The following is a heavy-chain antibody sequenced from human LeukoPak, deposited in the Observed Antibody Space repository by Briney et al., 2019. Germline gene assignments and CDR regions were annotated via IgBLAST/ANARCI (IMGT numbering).Heavy chain of an antibody. D-gene: IGHD6-13*01. CDR3: ASRAGYTGSWSAFDY. Sequence: GGSLRLSCAASGFTVSSNYMTWVRQAPGKGLEWVSFIYTGGSTYYADSVKGRFTISRDNAKNSLYLQMNSLRAEDTAVYYCASRAGYTGSWSAFDYWGQGTLVTVSS. J-gene: IGHJ4*02. V-gene: IGHV3-53*01. CDR1: GFTVSSNY. CDR2: IYTGGST.